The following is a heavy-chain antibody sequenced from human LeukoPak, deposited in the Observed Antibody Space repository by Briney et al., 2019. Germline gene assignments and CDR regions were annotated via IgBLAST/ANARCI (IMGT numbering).Heavy chain of an antibody. J-gene: IGHJ4*02. Sequence: GGSLRLPCAASGFTFNNAWMSWVRQAPGKGLEWVGRIKSKTDGETRDYATPVKGRFTISRDDSKNTLYLQMNSLKIEDTAVYYCTTDGSGWTFDDWGQGTLVTVSS. V-gene: IGHV3-15*01. CDR3: TTDGSGWTFDD. D-gene: IGHD6-19*01. CDR1: GFTFNNAW. CDR2: IKSKTDGETR.